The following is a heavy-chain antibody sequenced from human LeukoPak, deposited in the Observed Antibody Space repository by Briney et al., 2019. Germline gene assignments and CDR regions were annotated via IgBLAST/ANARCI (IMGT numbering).Heavy chain of an antibody. CDR1: GGTFSSYA. CDR3: ARGRLYCSSTSCYRRLDY. CDR2: IIPIFGTA. Sequence: SVKDSCKASGGTFSSYAISWVRQAPGQGLEWMGGIIPIFGTANYAQKFQGRVTITADESTSTAYMELSSLRSEDTAVYYCARGRLYCSSTSCYRRLDYWGQGTLVTVSS. J-gene: IGHJ4*02. V-gene: IGHV1-69*01. D-gene: IGHD2-2*01.